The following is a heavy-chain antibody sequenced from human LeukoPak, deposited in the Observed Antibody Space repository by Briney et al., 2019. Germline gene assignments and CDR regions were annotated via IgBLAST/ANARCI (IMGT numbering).Heavy chain of an antibody. J-gene: IGHJ4*02. CDR1: GGSFSGYY. D-gene: IGHD2-2*01. CDR3: ARGRRKYCSSTSCARGGFDY. V-gene: IGHV4-34*01. CDR2: INHSGST. Sequence: SETLSLTCAVYGGSFSGYYWSWIRQPPGKGLEWIGEINHSGSTNYNPSLKSRVTISVDTSKNQSSLKLSSVTAADTAVYYCARGRRKYCSSTSCARGGFDYWGQGTLVTVSS.